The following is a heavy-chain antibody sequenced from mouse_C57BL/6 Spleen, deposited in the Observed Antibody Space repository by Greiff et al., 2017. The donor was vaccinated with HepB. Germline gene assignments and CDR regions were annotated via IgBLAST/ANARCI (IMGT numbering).Heavy chain of an antibody. Sequence: EVHLVESGGGLVQPGGSLKLSCAASGFTFSDYGMAWVRQAPRKGPEWVAFISNLAYSIYYADTVTGRITISRENAKNTQYLEMSSLRSEDTAMYYCARRSLLRAMDYWGQGTSVTVSS. J-gene: IGHJ4*01. V-gene: IGHV5-15*01. D-gene: IGHD2-10*01. CDR1: GFTFSDYG. CDR3: ARRSLLRAMDY. CDR2: ISNLAYSI.